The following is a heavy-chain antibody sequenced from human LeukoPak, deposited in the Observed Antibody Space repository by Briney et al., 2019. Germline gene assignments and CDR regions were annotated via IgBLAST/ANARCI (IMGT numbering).Heavy chain of an antibody. V-gene: IGHV4-59*08. CDR2: IYDSGNT. CDR1: GGSISSYY. J-gene: IGHJ3*02. Sequence: SETLSLTCTVSGGSISSYYWSWIRQSPGKGLEWIGHIYDSGNTNYNPSLKSRVTISIDTSKNHFSLKLSSVAAADTAVYYCARLRTGDGAFDIWGQGTMVTVSS. CDR3: ARLRTGDGAFDI. D-gene: IGHD7-27*01.